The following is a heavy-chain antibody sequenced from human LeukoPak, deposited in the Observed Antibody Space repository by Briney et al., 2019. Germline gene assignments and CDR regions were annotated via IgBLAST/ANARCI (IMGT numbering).Heavy chain of an antibody. D-gene: IGHD3-10*01. CDR3: ASATEVWFGELWPPDY. CDR2: INSDGSST. Sequence: PGGSLRLSCAASGFTFSSYWMHCVRQAPGKGLVWVSRINSDGSSTSYADSVKGRFTISRDNAKNTLYLQMNSLRAEDTAVYYCASATEVWFGELWPPDYWGQGTLLTVSS. V-gene: IGHV3-74*01. J-gene: IGHJ4*02. CDR1: GFTFSSYW.